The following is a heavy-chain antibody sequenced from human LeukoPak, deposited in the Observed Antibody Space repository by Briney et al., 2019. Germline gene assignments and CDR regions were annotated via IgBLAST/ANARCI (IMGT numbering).Heavy chain of an antibody. D-gene: IGHD2-2*01. CDR3: ARQLGYCSSTSCYADKVDY. Sequence: SETLSLTCTVSGGSISSSSYYWDWIRQPPGKGLEWIGSIYYSGSTYYNPSLKSRVTISVDTSKNQFSLKLSSVTAADTAVYYCARQLGYCSSTSCYADKVDYWGQGTLVTVSS. J-gene: IGHJ4*02. CDR2: IYYSGST. V-gene: IGHV4-39*01. CDR1: GGSISSSSYY.